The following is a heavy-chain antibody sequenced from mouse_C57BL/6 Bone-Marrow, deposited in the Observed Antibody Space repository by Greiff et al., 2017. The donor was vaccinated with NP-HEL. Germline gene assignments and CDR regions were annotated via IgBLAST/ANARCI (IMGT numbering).Heavy chain of an antibody. J-gene: IGHJ4*01. CDR1: GFTFSDYY. D-gene: IGHD2-14*01. Sequence: EVKLVESGGGLVQPGGSLKLSCAASGFTFSDYYMYWVRQTPEKRLEWVAYISNGGGSTYYPDTVKGRFTFSIDNAKNTLYLQMSRLKSKDTAMYYCDRQVRGYAMDYWGQGTSVTVSS. CDR3: DRQVRGYAMDY. V-gene: IGHV5-12*01. CDR2: ISNGGGST.